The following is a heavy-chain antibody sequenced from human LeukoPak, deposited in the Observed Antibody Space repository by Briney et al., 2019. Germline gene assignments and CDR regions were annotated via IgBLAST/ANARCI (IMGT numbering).Heavy chain of an antibody. J-gene: IGHJ3*02. D-gene: IGHD5-18*01. CDR1: GYTLPTYV. CDR3: ARGGYSYGQHAFDI. Sequence: ASVKVSCKASGYTLPTYVINWVRQAPGQGLEWMGWISAYNGDTNYAQKLQGRVTMTTDTSTYTAYMELRSLRSDDTAVYYCARGGYSYGQHAFDIWGQGTMATVSS. CDR2: ISAYNGDT. V-gene: IGHV1-18*01.